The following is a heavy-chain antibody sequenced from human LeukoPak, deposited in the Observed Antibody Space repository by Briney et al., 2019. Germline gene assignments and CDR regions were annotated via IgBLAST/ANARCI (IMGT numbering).Heavy chain of an antibody. Sequence: WGTLSLSCAASGFTFSTFTWHWVRQAPGKGLEGVADVSHDGNDKFYADSVRGRFTISRDNSKNTLSLQMNSLRPEDTAVYYCARDEGGKYSSGWMSNWFDPWGQGTLVTVSS. J-gene: IGHJ5*02. CDR2: VSHDGNDK. CDR1: GFTFSTFT. CDR3: ARDEGGKYSSGWMSNWFDP. V-gene: IGHV3-30-3*01. D-gene: IGHD6-19*01.